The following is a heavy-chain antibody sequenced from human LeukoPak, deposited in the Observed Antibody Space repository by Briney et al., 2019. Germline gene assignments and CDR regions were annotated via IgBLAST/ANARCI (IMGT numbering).Heavy chain of an antibody. Sequence: KASQTLSLTCALSGDSVSSNTAAWTWIRQSPSRGLEWVGRTYYRSKWYNDYAVSVKSRITVNPDTSKNQFALQLNSVTPEDTAVYYCARQVGATRYYFDYWGQGTLVTVSS. CDR1: GDSVSSNTAA. V-gene: IGHV6-1*01. CDR2: TYYRSKWYN. CDR3: ARQVGATRYYFDY. J-gene: IGHJ4*02. D-gene: IGHD1-26*01.